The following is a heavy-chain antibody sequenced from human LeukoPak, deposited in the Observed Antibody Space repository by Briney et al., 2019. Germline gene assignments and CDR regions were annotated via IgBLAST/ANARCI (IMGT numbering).Heavy chain of an antibody. V-gene: IGHV4-39*07. Sequence: SETLSLTCTVSGGSISSSSYYWGWIRRPPGKGLEWIGSIYYSGSTNYNPSLKSRVTISLDTSKNQFSPRLTSVTAADTAVYYCARLNYFDSSGYFFRDHWGQGTLVTVSS. CDR1: GGSISSSSYY. J-gene: IGHJ4*02. CDR2: IYYSGST. CDR3: ARLNYFDSSGYFFRDH. D-gene: IGHD3-22*01.